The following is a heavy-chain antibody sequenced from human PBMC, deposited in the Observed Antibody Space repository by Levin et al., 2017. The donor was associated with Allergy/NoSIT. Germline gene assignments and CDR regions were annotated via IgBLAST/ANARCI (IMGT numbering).Heavy chain of an antibody. J-gene: IGHJ5*02. D-gene: IGHD3-10*01. CDR3: ARDHPSYYYGSGSYYNGVYLNWFDP. Sequence: GESLKISCAASGFTFSSYWMSWVRQAPGKGLEWVANIKQDGSEKYYVDSVKGRFTISRDNAKNSLYLQMNSLRAEDTAVYYCARDHPSYYYGSGSYYNGVYLNWFDPWGQGTLVTVSS. CDR1: GFTFSSYW. CDR2: IKQDGSEK. V-gene: IGHV3-7*04.